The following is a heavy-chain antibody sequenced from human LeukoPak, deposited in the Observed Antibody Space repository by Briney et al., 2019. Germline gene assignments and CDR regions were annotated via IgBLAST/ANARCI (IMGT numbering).Heavy chain of an antibody. D-gene: IGHD1-20*01. Sequence: AGSLRLSCSASGFTFSSYEMNWVRQAPGKGLEWISYIIGSGDTIYYADSVKGRFTISRDNAKNSLYLQMNSLRAEDTAVHYCARGDRYDWDYYYYMDVCGKGTTVTISS. CDR3: ARGDRYDWDYYYYMDV. V-gene: IGHV3-48*03. CDR1: GFTFSSYE. J-gene: IGHJ6*03. CDR2: IIGSGDTI.